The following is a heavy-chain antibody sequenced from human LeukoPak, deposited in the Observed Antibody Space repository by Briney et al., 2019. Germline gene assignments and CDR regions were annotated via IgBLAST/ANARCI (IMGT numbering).Heavy chain of an antibody. Sequence: SQTLSLTCTVSGGSISSGSYYWSWIRQPAGKGLEWIGRIYASGSTNYNPSLKSRVTISVDTSKNQFSLKLSSVTAADTAVYYCARIFSGYCSSTSCYGNWFDPWGQGTLVTVSS. J-gene: IGHJ5*02. CDR3: ARIFSGYCSSTSCYGNWFDP. V-gene: IGHV4-61*02. CDR1: GGSISSGSYY. CDR2: IYASGST. D-gene: IGHD2-2*01.